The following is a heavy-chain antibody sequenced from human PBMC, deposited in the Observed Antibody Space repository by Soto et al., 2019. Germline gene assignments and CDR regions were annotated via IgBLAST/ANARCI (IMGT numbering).Heavy chain of an antibody. V-gene: IGHV1-69*01. CDR2: IIPIFGTA. CDR3: ARDGYHLYDSSGYEDWFDP. Sequence: QVQLVQSGAEVKKPGSSVKVSCKASGGTFSSYAISWVRQAPGQGLEWMGGIIPIFGTANYAQKFQGRVTITADESTSTAYMELSSLRSEDTAVYYCARDGYHLYDSSGYEDWFDPWGQGTLVTVSS. D-gene: IGHD3-22*01. CDR1: GGTFSSYA. J-gene: IGHJ5*02.